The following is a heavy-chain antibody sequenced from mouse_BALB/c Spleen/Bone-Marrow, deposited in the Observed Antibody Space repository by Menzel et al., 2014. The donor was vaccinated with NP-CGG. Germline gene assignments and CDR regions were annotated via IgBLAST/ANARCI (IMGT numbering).Heavy chain of an antibody. CDR2: IRNKAYGYTT. V-gene: IGHV7-3*02. Sequence: EVKLMESGGGLVQPGGSLRLSCATSGFTFTDYYMNWVRQPPGKALEWLAFIRNKAYGYTTEYSASVKGRFTISRDNSQNILYLQMNTLRAEDSATYYCARDMGGLLFDPWGPSTTLSASS. J-gene: IGHJ2*01. CDR3: ARDMGGLLFDP. CDR1: GFTFTDYY. D-gene: IGHD1-1*01.